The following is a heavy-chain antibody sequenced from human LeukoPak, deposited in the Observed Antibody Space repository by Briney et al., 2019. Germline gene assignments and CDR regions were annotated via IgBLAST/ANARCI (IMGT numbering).Heavy chain of an antibody. CDR2: INPSGGST. Sequence: ASVKVSCTASGYTFTSYYMHWVRQAPGQGLEWMGIINPSGGSTSYAQKFQGRVTMTRDTSTSTVYMELSSLRSEDTAVYYCARRRDGYNYDYAFDIWGQGTMVTVSS. CDR1: GYTFTSYY. CDR3: ARRRDGYNYDYAFDI. V-gene: IGHV1-46*01. D-gene: IGHD5-24*01. J-gene: IGHJ3*02.